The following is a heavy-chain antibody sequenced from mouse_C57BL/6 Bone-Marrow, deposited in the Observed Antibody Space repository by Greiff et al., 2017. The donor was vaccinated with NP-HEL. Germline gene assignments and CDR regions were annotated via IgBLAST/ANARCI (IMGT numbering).Heavy chain of an antibody. CDR1: GYSFTGYY. CDR3: ARRDCYWYFDV. V-gene: IGHV1-42*01. CDR2: INPSTGGT. Sequence: VQLQQSGPELVKPGASVKISCKASGYSFTGYYMNWVKQSPEKSLEWIGEINPSTGGTTYNQKFKAKATLTVDESSSTAYMQLKSLTSEDSAVYYCARRDCYWYFDVWGTGTTVTVSS. J-gene: IGHJ1*03.